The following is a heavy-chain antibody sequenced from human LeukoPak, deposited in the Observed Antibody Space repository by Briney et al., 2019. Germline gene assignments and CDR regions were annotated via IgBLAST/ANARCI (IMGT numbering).Heavy chain of an antibody. CDR1: GFTFSDSA. J-gene: IGHJ3*02. Sequence: GGSLRLSCAASGFTFSDSAMHWVRQASGKGLEWVGRIRSKPNNYATAYAASVKGRFTISRDDSKNTAYLQMNSLKTEDTAVYYCTRWELNDAFDIGGQETMVTVSS. CDR3: TRWELNDAFDI. V-gene: IGHV3-73*01. CDR2: IRSKPNNYAT. D-gene: IGHD1-26*01.